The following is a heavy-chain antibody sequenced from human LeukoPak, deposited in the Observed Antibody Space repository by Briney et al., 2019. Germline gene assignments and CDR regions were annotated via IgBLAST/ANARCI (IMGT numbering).Heavy chain of an antibody. CDR2: ISSSSSTI. J-gene: IGHJ3*02. V-gene: IGHV3-48*01. CDR1: GFTFSSYS. D-gene: IGHD6-13*01. CDR3: AKDKWSIAAAGTAFDI. Sequence: PGGSLRLSCAASGFTFSSYSMNWVRQAPGKGLEWVSYISSSSSTIYYADSVKGRFTISRDNAKNSLYLQMNSLRADDTAVYYCAKDKWSIAAAGTAFDIWGQGTMVTVSS.